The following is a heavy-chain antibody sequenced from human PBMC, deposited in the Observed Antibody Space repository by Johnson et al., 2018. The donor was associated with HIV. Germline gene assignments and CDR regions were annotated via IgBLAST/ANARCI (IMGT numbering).Heavy chain of an antibody. CDR2: ISSSGSTI. Sequence: QEKLVESGGGLVKPGGSLRLSCAASGFTFSNAWMSWIRQAPGTGLEWVSYISSSGSTIYYADSVKGRFTIPRDNAKNSLYVQMNSLRAENPAVYYCARVLGTSDAFGIWGQGTMVTLSS. V-gene: IGHV3-11*04. CDR3: ARVLGTSDAFGI. J-gene: IGHJ3*02. D-gene: IGHD1-1*01. CDR1: GFTFSNAW.